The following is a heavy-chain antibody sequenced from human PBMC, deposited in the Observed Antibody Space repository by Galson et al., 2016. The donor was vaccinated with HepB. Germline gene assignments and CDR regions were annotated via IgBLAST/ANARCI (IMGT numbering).Heavy chain of an antibody. J-gene: IGHJ4*02. V-gene: IGHV3-48*02. D-gene: IGHD5-18*01. CDR1: GFTFSYYS. CDR3: ARVREFGAYSWCSDH. Sequence: SLRLSCAASGFTFSYYSMNWVRQAPGKGLEWVSFISSDSSKIYYADSVKGRFTISRDNAKHSLSLQLHSLTDEDRAVYYRARVREFGAYSWCSDHWGQGTLVAVSS. CDR2: ISSDSSKI.